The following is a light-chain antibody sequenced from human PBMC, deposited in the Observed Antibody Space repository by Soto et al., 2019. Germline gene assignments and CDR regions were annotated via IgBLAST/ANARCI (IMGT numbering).Light chain of an antibody. J-gene: IGKJ2*01. CDR2: GAS. Sequence: EIMMTQSPATLSVSPGDRATLSCWASHSVSSELAWYQQKPGQDPRLLIYGASTRATGVPARFSGSGSGTEFTLTISSLQSEDFAVYYCQQYNSGPYTFGQGTKLEIK. CDR1: HSVSSE. CDR3: QQYNSGPYT. V-gene: IGKV3-15*01.